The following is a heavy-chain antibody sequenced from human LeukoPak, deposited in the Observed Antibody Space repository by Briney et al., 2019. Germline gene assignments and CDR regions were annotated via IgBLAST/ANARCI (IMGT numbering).Heavy chain of an antibody. V-gene: IGHV3-21*01. CDR2: ISSSSSYI. J-gene: IGHJ3*02. D-gene: IGHD3-16*01. CDR3: ARDGGRSLRAFDI. Sequence: GGSLRLSCAASGFTFSSYSMNWVRQAPGKGLEWVSSISSSSSYIYYADSMNGRFTISRDNAKNSLYLQMNSLRAEDTAVYYCARDGGRSLRAFDIWRRGTMVSVSS. CDR1: GFTFSSYS.